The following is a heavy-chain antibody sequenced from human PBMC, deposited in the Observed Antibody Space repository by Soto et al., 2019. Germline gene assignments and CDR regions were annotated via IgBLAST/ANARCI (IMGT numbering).Heavy chain of an antibody. V-gene: IGHV6-1*01. CDR1: GDSVSSNSAA. D-gene: IGHD6-19*01. CDR3: AREEDAEYSSGWARVDY. Sequence: QVQLQQSGPGLVKPSQTLSLTCAISGDSVSSNSAAWNWIRQSPSRGLEWLGRTYYRSKWYNDYAVSVKSRRTINPDTSKNQFSLQLNSVTPEDTAVYYCAREEDAEYSSGWARVDYWGQGTLVTVSS. J-gene: IGHJ4*02. CDR2: TYYRSKWYN.